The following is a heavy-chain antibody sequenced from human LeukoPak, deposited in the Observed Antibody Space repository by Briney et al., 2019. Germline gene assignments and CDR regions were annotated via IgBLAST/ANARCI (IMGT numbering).Heavy chain of an antibody. J-gene: IGHJ1*01. CDR2: IKQDGSEK. CDR1: GFPFSNSW. Sequence: PGGSLRLSCAASGFPFSNSWMTWVRQAPGKGLEWVANIKQDGSEKYYEDSVKGRFTISRDNAKNSLYLQMNTLRVEDTAVYYCAKKGRRGGDPPPVQHWGQGTLVTVSS. CDR3: AKKGRRGGDPPPVQH. V-gene: IGHV3-7*01. D-gene: IGHD2-21*02.